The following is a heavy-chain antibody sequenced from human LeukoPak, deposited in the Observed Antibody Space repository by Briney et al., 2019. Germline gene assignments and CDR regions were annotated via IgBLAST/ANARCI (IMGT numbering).Heavy chain of an antibody. Sequence: GASVKVSCKASGYTFTSYYMHWVRQAPGQGLEWMGIINPSGDSTNYAQKFQGRVTMTRDTSPSTVYMELSSLGSEDTAVYYCARAINHGDYDVWGQGTTVIVSS. CDR2: INPSGDST. D-gene: IGHD4-17*01. CDR3: ARAINHGDYDV. V-gene: IGHV1-46*01. CDR1: GYTFTSYY. J-gene: IGHJ6*02.